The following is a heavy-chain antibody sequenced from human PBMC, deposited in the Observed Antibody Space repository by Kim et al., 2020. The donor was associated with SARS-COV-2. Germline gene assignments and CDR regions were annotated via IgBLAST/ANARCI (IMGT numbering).Heavy chain of an antibody. CDR3: ARSTMITFGGGPFDY. J-gene: IGHJ4*02. D-gene: IGHD3-16*01. V-gene: IGHV4-39*01. Sequence: PSLKSRVPISVETSKTQFSLKLSSVTAADTAVYYCARSTMITFGGGPFDYWGQGTLVTVSS.